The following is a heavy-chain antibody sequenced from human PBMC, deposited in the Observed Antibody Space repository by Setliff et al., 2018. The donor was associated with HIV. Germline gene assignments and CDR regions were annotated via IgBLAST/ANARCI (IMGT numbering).Heavy chain of an antibody. Sequence: SVKVSCKASGGTLSNYAVNWVRQAPGGGLEWMGEIIPMFHRTLYAQRFQGRVTFTTDESTNIAYMDMSSLRSDDTGIYYCARGRMAAAGMFIPRALDYWGRGTLVTVSS. CDR3: ARGRMAAAGMFIPRALDY. CDR2: IIPMFHRT. V-gene: IGHV1-69*05. J-gene: IGHJ4*03. D-gene: IGHD6-13*01. CDR1: GGTLSNYA.